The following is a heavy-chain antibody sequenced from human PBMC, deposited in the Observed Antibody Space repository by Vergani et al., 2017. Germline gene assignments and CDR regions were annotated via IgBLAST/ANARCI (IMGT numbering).Heavy chain of an antibody. CDR1: GDSMNTYY. Sequence: QVQLQESGPGLVKPSETLSLTCSVSGDSMNTYYWTWIRQPPGKGLEWIGYIYDSGDTKYNHSLKSRVTMSLDTSKNQFSLNLYSVTAADTAVYYCARGALWWLRQIDSWGQGTLVTVSS. CDR2: IYDSGDT. J-gene: IGHJ4*02. V-gene: IGHV4-59*01. CDR3: ARGALWWLRQIDS. D-gene: IGHD2-21*01.